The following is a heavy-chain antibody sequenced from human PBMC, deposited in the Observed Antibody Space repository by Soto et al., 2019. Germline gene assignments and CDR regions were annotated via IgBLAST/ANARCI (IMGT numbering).Heavy chain of an antibody. CDR3: ARDSRAINYGGNSVWVYYYSGMDV. Sequence: GASVKVSCKASGGTFSSYAISWVRQAPGQGLEWMGGIIPIFGTANYAQKFQGRVTITADESTSTAYMELSSLRSEDTAVYYCARDSRAINYGGNSVWVYYYSGMDVWGQGTTVTVSS. CDR2: IIPIFGTA. D-gene: IGHD4-17*01. CDR1: GGTFSSYA. V-gene: IGHV1-69*13. J-gene: IGHJ6*02.